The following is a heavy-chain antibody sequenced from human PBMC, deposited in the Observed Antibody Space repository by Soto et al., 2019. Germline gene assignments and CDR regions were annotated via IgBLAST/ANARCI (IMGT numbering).Heavy chain of an antibody. D-gene: IGHD2-2*01. CDR2: IYPGDSDT. CDR1: GYSFTSYW. V-gene: IGHV5-51*01. J-gene: IGHJ6*03. Sequence: GESLKISCKGSGYSFTSYWIGWVRQMPGKGLEWMGIIYPGDSDTRYSPSFQGQVTISADKSISTAYLQWSSLKASDTAMYYCARQAAMLDYYYYYYMDVWGKGTTVTVSS. CDR3: ARQAAMLDYYYYYYMDV.